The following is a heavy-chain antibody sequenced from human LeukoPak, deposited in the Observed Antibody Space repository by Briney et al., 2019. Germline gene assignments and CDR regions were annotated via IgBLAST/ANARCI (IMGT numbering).Heavy chain of an antibody. Sequence: ASVKVSCKASGGTFSSYAISWVRQAPGQGLEWMGGIIPIFGTANYAQKFQGRVTITADESTSTAYMELGSLRSEDTAVYYCATEHSGGWYWFDPWGQGTLVTVSS. CDR2: IIPIFGTA. J-gene: IGHJ5*02. CDR1: GGTFSSYA. V-gene: IGHV1-69*13. D-gene: IGHD6-19*01. CDR3: ATEHSGGWYWFDP.